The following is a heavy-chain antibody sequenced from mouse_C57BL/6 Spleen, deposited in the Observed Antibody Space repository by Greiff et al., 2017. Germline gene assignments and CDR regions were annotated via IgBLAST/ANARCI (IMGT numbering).Heavy chain of an antibody. D-gene: IGHD1-1*01. J-gene: IGHJ2*01. V-gene: IGHV1-39*01. CDR3: ARWGYGSSYGYYCDY. CDR1: GYSFTDYN. Sequence: VQLKESGPELVKPGASVKISCKASGYSFTDYNMNWVKQSNGKSLEWIGVINPNYGTTSYNQKFKGKATLTVDQSSSTAYMQLNSLTSEDSAVYYCARWGYGSSYGYYCDYWGQGTTLTVSS. CDR2: INPNYGTT.